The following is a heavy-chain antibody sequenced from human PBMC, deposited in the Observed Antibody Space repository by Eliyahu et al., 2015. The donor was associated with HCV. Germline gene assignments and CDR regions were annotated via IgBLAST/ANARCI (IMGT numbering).Heavy chain of an antibody. V-gene: IGHV3-48*01. CDR3: AREFSGGSCVQCAFDI. CDR2: ISTTSSTI. J-gene: IGHJ3*02. CDR1: GFTFSHYS. D-gene: IGHD2-15*01. Sequence: EVQLVESGGGLVQPGGSLRLSCAASGFTFSHYSMDWVRQAPGKGLEWLSYISTTSSTIYYADSVRGRFTISRDNAKNSLYLQMNSLRAEDTAVYYCAREFSGGSCVQCAFDIWGQGTMVTVSS.